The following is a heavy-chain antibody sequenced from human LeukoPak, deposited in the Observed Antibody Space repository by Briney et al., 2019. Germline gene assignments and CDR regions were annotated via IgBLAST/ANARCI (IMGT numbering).Heavy chain of an antibody. CDR2: INHSGST. V-gene: IGHV4-34*01. Sequence: SETLSLTCAVYGGSFSGYYWSWIRQPPGKGLEWIGEINHSGSTNYNPSLKSRVTISVDTSKNQFSLKLSSVTAADTAVYYCARGGGVYSSSWYYYYYYMDVWGKGTTVTVSS. CDR1: GGSFSGYY. J-gene: IGHJ6*03. CDR3: ARGGGVYSSSWYYYYYYMDV. D-gene: IGHD6-13*01.